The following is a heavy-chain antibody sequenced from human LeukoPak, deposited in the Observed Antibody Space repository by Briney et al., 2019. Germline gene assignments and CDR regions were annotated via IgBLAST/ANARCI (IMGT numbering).Heavy chain of an antibody. Sequence: PSETLSLTCAVYGGSFSGYYWSWIRQPPGKGLEWIGEINHSGSTNYNPSLKSRVTISVDTSKNQFSLKLSSVTAADTAVYYCARTATRELKEGGTYCFDYWGQGTLVTVSS. CDR3: ARTATRELKEGGTYCFDY. J-gene: IGHJ4*02. D-gene: IGHD1-26*01. CDR2: INHSGST. V-gene: IGHV4-34*01. CDR1: GGSFSGYY.